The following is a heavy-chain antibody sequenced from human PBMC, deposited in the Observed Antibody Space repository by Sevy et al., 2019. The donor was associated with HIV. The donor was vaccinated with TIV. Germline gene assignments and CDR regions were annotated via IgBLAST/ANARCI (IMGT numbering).Heavy chain of an antibody. CDR3: ARDDPVMNAFDI. J-gene: IGHJ3*02. Sequence: SETLSLTCTVSGGSVSSGSYYWSWIRQPPGKGLEWIGYIYYSWSTNYHPSLKSRVTISLDTSKDHFSLKMTSVTTADTAVYYCARDDPVMNAFDIWGQGTMVTVSS. V-gene: IGHV4-61*03. CDR1: GGSVSSGSYY. CDR2: IYYSWST. D-gene: IGHD3-16*01.